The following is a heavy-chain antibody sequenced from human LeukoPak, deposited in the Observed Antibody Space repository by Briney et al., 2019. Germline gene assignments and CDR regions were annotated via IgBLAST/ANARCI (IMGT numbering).Heavy chain of an antibody. D-gene: IGHD3-10*01. CDR2: INHSGST. Sequence: SETLSLTCAVYGGSFSGYYWSWIRQPPGKGLEWIGEINHSGSTNYNPSHKSRVTISVDTSKNQFSLKLSSVTAADTAVYYCARRFGDYWGQGTLVTVSS. CDR1: GGSFSGYY. V-gene: IGHV4-34*01. CDR3: ARRFGDY. J-gene: IGHJ4*02.